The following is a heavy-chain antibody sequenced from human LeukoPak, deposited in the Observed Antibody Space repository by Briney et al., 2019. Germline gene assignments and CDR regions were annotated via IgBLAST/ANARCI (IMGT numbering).Heavy chain of an antibody. D-gene: IGHD5-24*01. Sequence: ASVKVSCMASGYTFTGYYMHWVRQAPGQGLEWMGWINPNSGGTNYAQKFQGRVTMTRNTSISTAYMELSRLSSDDTAVYYCARSGRDGYNLDYWGQGTLVTVSS. CDR2: INPNSGGT. CDR3: ARSGRDGYNLDY. V-gene: IGHV1-2*02. CDR1: GYTFTGYY. J-gene: IGHJ4*02.